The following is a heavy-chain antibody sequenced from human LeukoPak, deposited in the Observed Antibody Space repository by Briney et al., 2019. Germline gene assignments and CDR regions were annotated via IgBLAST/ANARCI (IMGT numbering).Heavy chain of an antibody. V-gene: IGHV1-24*01. J-gene: IGHJ4*02. Sequence: ASVKVSCKVSGYTLTELSMHWVRQAPGKGLEWMGGFDPEDGETIYAQKFQGRVTITADESTSTAYMELSSLRSEDTAVYYCAREPRSANYYDSSGYYSDYWGQGTLVTVSS. CDR2: FDPEDGET. CDR1: GYTLTELS. CDR3: AREPRSANYYDSSGYYSDY. D-gene: IGHD3-22*01.